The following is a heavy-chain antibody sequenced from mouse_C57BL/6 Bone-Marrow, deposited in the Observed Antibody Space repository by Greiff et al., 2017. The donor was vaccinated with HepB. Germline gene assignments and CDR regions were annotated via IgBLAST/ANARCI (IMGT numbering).Heavy chain of an antibody. V-gene: IGHV1-55*01. CDR1: GYTFTSYW. D-gene: IGHD1-1*01. J-gene: IGHJ3*01. Sequence: QVQLQQPGAELVKPGASVKMSCKASGYTFTSYWITWVKQRPGQGLEWIGDIYPGSGSTNYNEKFKSKATLTVDTSSSTAYMQLSSLTSEDSAVYYCARPNYYGSSAWFAYWGQGTLVTVSA. CDR2: IYPGSGST. CDR3: ARPNYYGSSAWFAY.